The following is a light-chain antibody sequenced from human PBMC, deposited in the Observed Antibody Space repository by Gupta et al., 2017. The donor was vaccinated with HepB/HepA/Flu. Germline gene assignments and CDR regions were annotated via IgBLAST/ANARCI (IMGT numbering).Light chain of an antibody. Sequence: QSALTQPPSASGSPGQSVTISCTGTSSDVGGYNYVSWYQQHPGKAPKLLIYEVSKRPSGVRDRFSGSKSGNTASLTVSGLQAEDEADYYCSSYAGSNNVMVFGGGTKLTVL. J-gene: IGLJ2*01. CDR2: EVS. CDR3: SSYAGSNNVMV. CDR1: SSDVGGYNY. V-gene: IGLV2-8*01.